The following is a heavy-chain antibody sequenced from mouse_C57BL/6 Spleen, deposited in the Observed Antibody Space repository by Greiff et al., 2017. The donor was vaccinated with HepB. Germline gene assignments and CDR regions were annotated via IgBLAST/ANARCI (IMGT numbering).Heavy chain of an antibody. CDR2: IWTGGGT. J-gene: IGHJ4*01. V-gene: IGHV2-9-1*01. Sequence: VQLVESGPGLVAPSQSLSITCTVSGFSLTSYAISWVRQPPGKGLEWLGVIWTGGGTNYNSALKSRLSISKDSSKSQVFLKMNSLQTDDTARYYCARGHYSNYDYAMDYWGQGTSVTVSS. CDR3: ARGHYSNYDYAMDY. D-gene: IGHD2-5*01. CDR1: GFSLTSYA.